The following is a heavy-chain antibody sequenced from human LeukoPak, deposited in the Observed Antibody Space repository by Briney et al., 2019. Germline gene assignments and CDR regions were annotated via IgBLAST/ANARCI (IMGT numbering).Heavy chain of an antibody. CDR3: ARGSITMIVVAHFDY. D-gene: IGHD3-22*01. J-gene: IGHJ4*02. CDR1: GFTFSDYY. CDR2: ISSSSSYT. V-gene: IGHV3-11*06. Sequence: GGSLRLSCAASGFTFSDYYMSWIRQAPGKGLEWISYISSSSSYTDYADSVKGRFTISRDNAKNSLYLQMNSLRAEDTAVYYCARGSITMIVVAHFDYWGQGTLVTVSS.